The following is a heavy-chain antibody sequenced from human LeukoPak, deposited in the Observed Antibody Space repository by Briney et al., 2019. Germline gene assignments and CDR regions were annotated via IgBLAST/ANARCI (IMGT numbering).Heavy chain of an antibody. CDR2: IYYSGNT. D-gene: IGHD2-8*01. J-gene: IGHJ4*02. Sequence: SETLSLTCTVSGGSISSSSYYWGWIRQPPGKGLEWIGSIYYSGNTYYNASLKSRATISVDTSKNQFALKLSSVTAADTAVYYCMGYATATASFDYWGQGTLVTVSS. CDR1: GGSISSSSYY. CDR3: MGYATATASFDY. V-gene: IGHV4-39*01.